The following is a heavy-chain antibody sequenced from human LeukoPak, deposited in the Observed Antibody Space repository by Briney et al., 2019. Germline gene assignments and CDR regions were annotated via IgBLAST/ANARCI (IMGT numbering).Heavy chain of an antibody. D-gene: IGHD5-18*01. CDR3: AKGGYSYGFLFDY. Sequence: PGGSLRLSCAASGFTFSSYGMHWVRQAPGKGLEWVAVISYDGSNKYYADSVKGRFTISRDSSKNTLYLQMNSLRAEDTAVYYCAKGGYSYGFLFDYWGQGTLVTVSS. CDR2: ISYDGSNK. V-gene: IGHV3-30*18. CDR1: GFTFSSYG. J-gene: IGHJ4*02.